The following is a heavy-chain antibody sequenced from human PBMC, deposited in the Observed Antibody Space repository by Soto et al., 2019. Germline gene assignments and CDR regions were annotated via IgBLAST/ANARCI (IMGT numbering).Heavy chain of an antibody. D-gene: IGHD5-18*01. J-gene: IGHJ4*02. CDR1: GYTFSSYW. V-gene: IGHV5-10-1*01. Sequence: GESLKISCKASGYTFSSYWITWVRQMPGKGLEWMGRIDPSDSSTKYSPSLQGHVTMSIDKSITTAHLQWTSLKVSDTAIYYCAATGYTYGYHFDRWVQGTQVNVSS. CDR3: AATGYTYGYHFDR. CDR2: IDPSDSST.